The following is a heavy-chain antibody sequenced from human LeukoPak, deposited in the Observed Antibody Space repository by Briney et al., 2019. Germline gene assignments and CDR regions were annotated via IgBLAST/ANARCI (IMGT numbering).Heavy chain of an antibody. D-gene: IGHD5-18*01. J-gene: IGHJ4*02. V-gene: IGHV3-7*01. CDR3: ARHLSGVTGYTSGRGIDY. Sequence: GGSLRLSCAASGFTFSSYWMSWVRQAPGKGLEWVANITKDGSEKYYVDSVKGRFTISRDNAKTSLYLQMNSLRAEDTAVYYCARHLSGVTGYTSGRGIDYWGQGTLVTVSS. CDR2: ITKDGSEK. CDR1: GFTFSSYW.